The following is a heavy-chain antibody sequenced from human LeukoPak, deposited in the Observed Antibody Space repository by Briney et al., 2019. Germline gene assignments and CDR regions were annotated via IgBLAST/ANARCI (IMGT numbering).Heavy chain of an antibody. Sequence: SSVKVSCKASGGTFSSYAINWVRQATGQGLEWMGWMNPNSGNTGYAQKFQGRVTMTRNTSISTAYMELSSLRSEDTAVYYCARGWLGARWNWFDPWGQGTLVTVSS. CDR3: ARGWLGARWNWFDP. D-gene: IGHD3-9*01. J-gene: IGHJ5*02. CDR2: MNPNSGNT. V-gene: IGHV1-8*02. CDR1: GGTFSSYA.